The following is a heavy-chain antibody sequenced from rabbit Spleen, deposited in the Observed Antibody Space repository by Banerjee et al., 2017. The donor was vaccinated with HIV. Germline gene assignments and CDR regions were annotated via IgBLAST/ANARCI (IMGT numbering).Heavy chain of an antibody. Sequence: EESGGGLVKPEGSLTLTCKASGFTISSSYWICWVRQAPGKGLKLIACIYTGDRSTYYASWAKGRFTISKTSSTTVTLQMTSLTAADTATYFCARGEYFTVGFSSYAIYLDLWGQGTLVTVS. CDR2: IYTGDRST. CDR1: GFTISSSYW. CDR3: ARGEYFTVGFSSYAIYLDL. V-gene: IGHV1S45*01. D-gene: IGHD8-1*01. J-gene: IGHJ3*01.